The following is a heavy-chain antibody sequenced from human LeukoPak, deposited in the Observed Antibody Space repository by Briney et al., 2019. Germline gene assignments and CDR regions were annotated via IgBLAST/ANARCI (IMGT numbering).Heavy chain of an antibody. CDR1: GGTFSSYA. D-gene: IGHD3-10*01. CDR2: IIPIFGTA. J-gene: IGHJ4*02. V-gene: IGHV1-69*05. CDR3: ARAFSSYGSGSYFSY. Sequence: GASVKVSCKASGGTFSSYAISWVRQAPGQGLEWMGGIIPIFGTANYAQKFQGRVTITTDESTSTAYMELSGLRSEDTAVYYCARAFSSYGSGSYFSYWGQGTLVTVSS.